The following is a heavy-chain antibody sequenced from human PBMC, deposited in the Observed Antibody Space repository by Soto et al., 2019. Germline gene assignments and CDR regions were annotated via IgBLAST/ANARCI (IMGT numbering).Heavy chain of an antibody. J-gene: IGHJ3*02. CDR3: ARRAAAAPMYASDI. CDR1: GGSFSSYY. V-gene: IGHV4-59*01. Sequence: SETLSLTCTVSGGSFSSYYWTWIRQTPGKGLEWIGYIYYSGSTNYNPSLKSRVAISLDTSKNQFSLNLNSVTSADTAVYFCARRAAAAPMYASDIWGPGTMVTVSS. D-gene: IGHD6-13*01. CDR2: IYYSGST.